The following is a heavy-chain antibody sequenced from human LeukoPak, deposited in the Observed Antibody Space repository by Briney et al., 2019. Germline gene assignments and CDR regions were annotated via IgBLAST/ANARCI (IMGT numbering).Heavy chain of an antibody. CDR3: AKVEGFDGWYEDY. J-gene: IGHJ4*02. CDR1: GFTVSSNY. Sequence: GGSLRLSCAASGFTVSSNYMSWVRQAPGKGLEWVSVIYSGGSTYYADSVKGRFTISRDNSKNTLYLQMNSLRAEDTAVYYCAKVEGFDGWYEDYWGQGTLVTVSS. V-gene: IGHV3-53*01. CDR2: IYSGGST. D-gene: IGHD6-19*01.